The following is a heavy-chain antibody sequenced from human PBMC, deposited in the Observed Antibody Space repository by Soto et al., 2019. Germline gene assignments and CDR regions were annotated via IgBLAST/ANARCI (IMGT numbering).Heavy chain of an antibody. CDR3: ARDLGSSGYYGFDY. Sequence: QVQLVESGGGVVQPGRSLRLSCAASGFTFSSYAMHWVRQAPGKGLEWVAVISYDGSNKYYADSVKGRFTISRDNSKNTLYLQMNSVRGRDTAVYYCARDLGSSGYYGFDYWGQGTLVTVFS. CDR1: GFTFSSYA. J-gene: IGHJ4*02. CDR2: ISYDGSNK. D-gene: IGHD3-22*01. V-gene: IGHV3-30-3*01.